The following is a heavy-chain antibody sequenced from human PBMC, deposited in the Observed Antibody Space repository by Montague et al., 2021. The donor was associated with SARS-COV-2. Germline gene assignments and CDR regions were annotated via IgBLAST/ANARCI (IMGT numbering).Heavy chain of an antibody. CDR2: IDHTGDT. CDR1: GVSFHIFS. D-gene: IGHD3-22*01. Sequence: SETLSPTCAVSGVSFHIFSWGWIRQSPGKGLEWIGEIDHTGDTKYNPSLKSRVTISVDKSKNQFSLNVTSMTAADTAMYYCARGTRVVGITPGFRWWGQGTQVAVSS. V-gene: IGHV4-34*01. J-gene: IGHJ4*02. CDR3: ARGTRVVGITPGFRW.